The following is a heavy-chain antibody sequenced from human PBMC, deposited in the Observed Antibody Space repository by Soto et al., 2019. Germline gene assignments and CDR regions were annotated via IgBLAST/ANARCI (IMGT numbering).Heavy chain of an antibody. D-gene: IGHD3-9*01. CDR1: GGSVNNKTYY. Sequence: KPSETLSLTCSVSGGSVNNKTYYWSWIRPPPGKRLEWIGYVYYSGTTNYNSSLKSRVTISIDMSKNQFSLRLSSVTAADTALYYCARTTAVPNTLRSRYFFDFWGQGTLVTVSS. J-gene: IGHJ4*02. V-gene: IGHV4-61*01. CDR2: VYYSGTT. CDR3: ARTTAVPNTLRSRYFFDF.